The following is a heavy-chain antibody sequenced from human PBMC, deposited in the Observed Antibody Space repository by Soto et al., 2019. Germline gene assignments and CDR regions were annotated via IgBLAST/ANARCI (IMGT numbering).Heavy chain of an antibody. CDR2: ISYDGSVK. CDR1: GFTFSSYG. Sequence: QVQLVESGGGVVQPGKSLKLSCAASGFTFSSYGMHWVRQAPGKGLGWVAVISYDGSVKYYGDAVKGRFTISRDNSKNTLSLQMNSLRAEDTAVYYCAKDRYYGSGSYRFDYWGQGTLVTVSS. V-gene: IGHV3-30*18. D-gene: IGHD3-10*01. J-gene: IGHJ4*02. CDR3: AKDRYYGSGSYRFDY.